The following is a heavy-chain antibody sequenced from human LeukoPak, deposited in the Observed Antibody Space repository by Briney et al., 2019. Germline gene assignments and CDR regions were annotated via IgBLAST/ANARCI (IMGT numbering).Heavy chain of an antibody. Sequence: PGGSLRPSCAASGFTFSSYAMSWVRQAPGKGLEWVSAISGSGGSTYYADSVKGRFTISRDNSKNTLYLQMNSLRAEDTAVYYCAKGPKDIVVVPAAIYPDYWGQGTLVTVSS. J-gene: IGHJ4*02. CDR3: AKGPKDIVVVPAAIYPDY. CDR2: ISGSGGST. D-gene: IGHD2-2*01. V-gene: IGHV3-23*01. CDR1: GFTFSSYA.